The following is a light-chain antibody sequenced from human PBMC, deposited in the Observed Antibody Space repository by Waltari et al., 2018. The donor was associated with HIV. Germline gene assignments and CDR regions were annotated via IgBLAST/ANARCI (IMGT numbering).Light chain of an antibody. CDR3: AAWDDSLRV. CDR2: RNK. V-gene: IGLV1-47*01. J-gene: IGLJ2*01. Sequence: QSVLTQPPSASGTPGQRVTISCSGSSSNIGSNYVYWYQQLPGTAPKLLIYRNKQRPSGVPDRFSGSKSGTSASLAISGRRSEDEADYYCAAWDDSLRVFGGGTKLTV. CDR1: SSNIGSNY.